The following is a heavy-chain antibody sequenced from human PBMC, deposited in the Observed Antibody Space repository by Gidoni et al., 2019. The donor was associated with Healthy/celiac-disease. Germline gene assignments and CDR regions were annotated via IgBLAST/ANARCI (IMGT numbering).Heavy chain of an antibody. J-gene: IGHJ5*02. CDR2: IDWDDDK. CDR1: GFSLSTSGMC. Sequence: QVTLRESGPALVKPTQTLTLTCTFSGFSLSTSGMCVSWIRQPPGKALEWLALIDWDDDKYYSTSLKTRLTISKDTSKNQVVLTMTNMDPVDTATYYCARIKGKGYSSSWYSFDPWGQGTLVTVSS. D-gene: IGHD6-13*01. CDR3: ARIKGKGYSSSWYSFDP. V-gene: IGHV2-70*01.